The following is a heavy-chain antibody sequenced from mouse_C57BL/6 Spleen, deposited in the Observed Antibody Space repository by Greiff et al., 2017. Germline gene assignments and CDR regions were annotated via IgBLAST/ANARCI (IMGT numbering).Heavy chain of an antibody. Sequence: LVESGAELVRPGASVKLSCKASGYTFTDYYINWVKQRPGQGLEWIARIYPGSGNTYYNEKFKGKATLTAEKSSSTAYMQLSSLTSEDSAVYFCAHHYYGSSYWYFDVWGTGTTVTVSS. CDR2: IYPGSGNT. CDR3: AHHYYGSSYWYFDV. J-gene: IGHJ1*03. CDR1: GYTFTDYY. D-gene: IGHD1-1*01. V-gene: IGHV1-76*01.